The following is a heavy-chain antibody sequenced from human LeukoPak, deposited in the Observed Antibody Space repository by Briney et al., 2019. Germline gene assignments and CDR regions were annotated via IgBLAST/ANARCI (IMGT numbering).Heavy chain of an antibody. D-gene: IGHD2-2*02. CDR3: ARGDIVVVPAAIGGADYYYYYMDV. V-gene: IGHV1-69*05. CDR2: IIPIFGTA. Sequence: SVKVSCXASGGTFSSYAISWVRQAPGQGLEWMGRIIPIFGTANYAQKFQGRVTITTDESTSTAYMELSSLRSEDTAVYYCARGDIVVVPAAIGGADYYYYYMDVWGKGTTVTVSS. J-gene: IGHJ6*03. CDR1: GGTFSSYA.